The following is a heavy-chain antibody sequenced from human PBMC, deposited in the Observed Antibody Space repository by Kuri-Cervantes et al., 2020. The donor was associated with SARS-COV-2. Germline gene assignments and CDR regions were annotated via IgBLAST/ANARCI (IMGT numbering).Heavy chain of an antibody. V-gene: IGHV4-61*02. Sequence: SETLSLTCTVSGGSISSGSYYWSWIRQPAGKGLEWIGRIYTSGSTNYNPSLKSRVTISVDTSKNQFSLKLSSVTAADTAVYYCARDRIGIAAAGTSHWFDPWGQGTLVTVSS. CDR3: ARDRIGIAAAGTSHWFDP. CDR1: GGSISSGSYY. CDR2: IYTSGST. J-gene: IGHJ5*02. D-gene: IGHD6-13*01.